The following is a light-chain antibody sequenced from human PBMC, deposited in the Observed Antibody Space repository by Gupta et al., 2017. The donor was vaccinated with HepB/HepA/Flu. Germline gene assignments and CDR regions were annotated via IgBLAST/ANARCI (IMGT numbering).Light chain of an antibody. V-gene: IGLV1-40*01. J-gene: IGLJ2*01. CDR2: GNS. CDR3: QSYDSSLSGSRVV. CDR1: SSNIGAGYD. Sequence: QSVLTQPPSVSGAPGQRVTIPCTGSSSNIGAGYDVHWYQQLPGTAHKLLIYGNSNRPSGVPDRFSGSKSGTSASLAITGLQAEDEADYYCQSYDSSLSGSRVVFGGGTKLTVL.